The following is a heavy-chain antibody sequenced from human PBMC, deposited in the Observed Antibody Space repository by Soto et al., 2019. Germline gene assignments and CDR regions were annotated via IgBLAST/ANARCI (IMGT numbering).Heavy chain of an antibody. CDR3: AKDWYGVYVNYYVDV. D-gene: IGHD4-17*01. CDR2: ISGSGGST. J-gene: IGHJ6*03. Sequence: EVQLLESGGGLVQPGGSLRLSCAASGFTFSSYAMSWVRQAPGKGLEWVSAISGSGGSTYYADSVKGRFTISRANSKNTLSLKMNSLRAEDTAVYYCAKDWYGVYVNYYVDVWGKGTTVTVSS. V-gene: IGHV3-23*01. CDR1: GFTFSSYA.